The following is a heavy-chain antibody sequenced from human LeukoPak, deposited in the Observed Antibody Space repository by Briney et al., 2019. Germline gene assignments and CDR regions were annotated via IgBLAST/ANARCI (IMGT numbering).Heavy chain of an antibody. CDR1: GFIFSIYG. J-gene: IGHJ6*04. CDR2: ISSSGSTI. V-gene: IGHV3-48*04. Sequence: PGGSLRLSCTASGFIFSIYGMHWVRQAPGKGLEWVSYISSSGSTIYYADSVKGRFTISRDNAKNSLYLQMNSLRAEDTAVYYCAELGITMIGGVWGKGTTVTISS. CDR3: AELGITMIGGV. D-gene: IGHD3-10*02.